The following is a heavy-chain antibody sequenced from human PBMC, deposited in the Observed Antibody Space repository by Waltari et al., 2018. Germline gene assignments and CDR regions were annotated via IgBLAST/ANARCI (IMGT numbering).Heavy chain of an antibody. V-gene: IGHV4-39*07. Sequence: QLQLQESGPGLVKPSETLSLTCTVSGGSISSSSYYWGWIRQPPGKGLEWIGSIYYSGSTYYNPSLNSRVTISVDTSKNQFSLKLSSVTAADTAVYYCARYIVVVIAIKPHDAFDIWGQGTMVTVSS. D-gene: IGHD2-21*01. J-gene: IGHJ3*02. CDR3: ARYIVVVIAIKPHDAFDI. CDR1: GGSISSSSYY. CDR2: IYYSGST.